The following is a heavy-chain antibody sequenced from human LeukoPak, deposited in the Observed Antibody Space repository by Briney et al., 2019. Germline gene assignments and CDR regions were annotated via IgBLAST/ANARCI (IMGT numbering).Heavy chain of an antibody. CDR1: GFIFSTYA. CDR2: ISYDGSNK. CDR3: VRMRFGGAFDI. D-gene: IGHD3-10*01. V-gene: IGHV3-30-3*01. J-gene: IGHJ3*02. Sequence: PGGSLRLSCAASGFIFSTYAMHWVRQAPGKGLEWVAVISYDGSNKYYADSVKGRFTISRDNAKNSLYLQMNSLRAEDTAVYYCVRMRFGGAFDIWGQGTMVTVSS.